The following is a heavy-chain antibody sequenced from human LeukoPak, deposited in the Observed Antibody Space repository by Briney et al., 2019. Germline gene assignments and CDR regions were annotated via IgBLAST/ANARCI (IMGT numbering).Heavy chain of an antibody. CDR1: GFTFSSYG. D-gene: IGHD2-8*01. V-gene: IGHV3-33*03. Sequence: GGSLRLSCAASGFTFSSYGMHWVRQAPGKGLEWVAVIWYDGSNKYYADSVKGRFTISRDNAKNSLYLQMNSLRAEDTAVYYCASVSASDRGHWGQGTLVTVSS. CDR3: ASVSASDRGH. CDR2: IWYDGSNK. J-gene: IGHJ4*02.